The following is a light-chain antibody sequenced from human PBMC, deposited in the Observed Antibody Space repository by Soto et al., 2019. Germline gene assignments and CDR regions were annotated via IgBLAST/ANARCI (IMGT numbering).Light chain of an antibody. CDR2: DVI. CDR3: SSYGGSNNFVV. CDR1: SSDIGGNNF. J-gene: IGLJ2*01. V-gene: IGLV2-8*01. Sequence: QSALTQPPSASGSPGQSVTISCTGTSSDIGGNNFVSWYQHHPGKAPKLMLYDVIKRPSGVPARFSGSKSGNTASLTVSGLQAEDEADYYCSSYGGSNNFVVFGGGTKQTVL.